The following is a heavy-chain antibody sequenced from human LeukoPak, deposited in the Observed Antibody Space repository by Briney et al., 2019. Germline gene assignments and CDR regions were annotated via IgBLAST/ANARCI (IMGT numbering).Heavy chain of an antibody. J-gene: IGHJ6*03. V-gene: IGHV3-7*01. CDR2: IKQDGSER. D-gene: IGHD1-26*01. CDR1: GFTFSSYW. CDR3: ARVRWELLYYYYYYMDV. Sequence: GGSLRLSCAASGFTFSSYWMSWVRQAPGKGLEWVANIKQDGSERYYVDSVKGRFTISRDNAKNSLYLQMNSLRAEDTAVYYCARVRWELLYYYYYYMDVWGKGTTVTVPS.